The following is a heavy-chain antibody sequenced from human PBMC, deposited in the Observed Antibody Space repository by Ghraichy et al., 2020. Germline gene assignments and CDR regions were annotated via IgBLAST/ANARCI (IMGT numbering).Heavy chain of an antibody. CDR2: INAGNGNT. D-gene: IGHD6-19*01. J-gene: IGHJ4*02. Sequence: ASVKVSCKASGYTFTSYAMHWVRQAPGQRLEWMGWINAGNGNTKYSQKFQGRDTITRDTSASKAYMELSSLRSEDTAVYYCARELLIAVAGNPPFDYWGQGTLVTVSS. CDR1: GYTFTSYA. CDR3: ARELLIAVAGNPPFDY. V-gene: IGHV1-3*01.